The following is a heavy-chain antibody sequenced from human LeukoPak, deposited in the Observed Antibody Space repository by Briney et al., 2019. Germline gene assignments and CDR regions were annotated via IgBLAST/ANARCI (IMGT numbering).Heavy chain of an antibody. J-gene: IGHJ5*02. D-gene: IGHD6-19*01. CDR1: GFSFDDYD. CDR3: AREVYRIGVGGFDP. CDR2: IDWKGRPT. Sequence: RPGGSLRLSCAASGFSFDDYDMAWLRQAPGKGLEWVSDIDWKGRPTSYADSVKGRFTISRDSAQKSLYLQMDSLRAEDTALYYCAREVYRIGVGGFDPWGQGTLVTVSS. V-gene: IGHV3-20*04.